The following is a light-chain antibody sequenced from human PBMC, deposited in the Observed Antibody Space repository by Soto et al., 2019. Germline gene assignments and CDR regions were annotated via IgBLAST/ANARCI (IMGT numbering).Light chain of an antibody. Sequence: EIVLTQSPGTLSLSPGERATLSCRASQSVSSSYLAWYQQKPGQAPRLLIYGASSRATGIPERFSGGGSGTDFTLTISRLEPEDFAVYYCQQYGSSPLFTFGPGTKVDIK. CDR2: GAS. CDR1: QSVSSSY. J-gene: IGKJ3*01. V-gene: IGKV3-20*01. CDR3: QQYGSSPLFT.